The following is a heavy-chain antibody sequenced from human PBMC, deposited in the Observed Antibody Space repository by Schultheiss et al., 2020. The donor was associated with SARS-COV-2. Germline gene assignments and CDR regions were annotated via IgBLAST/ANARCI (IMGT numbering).Heavy chain of an antibody. Sequence: GSLRLSCAVYGGSFSGYYWSWIRQPPGKGLEWIGYIYYSGSTNYNPSLKSRVTMSVDTSKNQFSLKLSSVTAADTAVYYCAKEDIAGYYFDYWGQGTLVTVSS. CDR2: IYYSGST. CDR1: GGSFSGYY. J-gene: IGHJ4*02. CDR3: AKEDIAGYYFDY. D-gene: IGHD6-13*01. V-gene: IGHV4-59*01.